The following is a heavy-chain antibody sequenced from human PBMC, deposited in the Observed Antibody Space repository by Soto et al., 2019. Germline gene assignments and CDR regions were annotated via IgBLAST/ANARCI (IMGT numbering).Heavy chain of an antibody. CDR3: AKDISRGPTKNYDFWSGPDY. Sequence: GSLRLSCAASGFTFDEYAMHWVRQPPGKGLEWVSLISWDGSNRYYADSVQGRFTISRDNSKYSLYLEMNSLRPEDTALYYCAKDISRGPTKNYDFWSGPDYWGQGTLVTVSS. V-gene: IGHV3-43D*04. D-gene: IGHD3-3*01. J-gene: IGHJ4*02. CDR2: ISWDGSNR. CDR1: GFTFDEYA.